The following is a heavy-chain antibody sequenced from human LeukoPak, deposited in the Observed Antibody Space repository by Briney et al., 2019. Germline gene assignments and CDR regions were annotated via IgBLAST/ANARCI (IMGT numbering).Heavy chain of an antibody. CDR2: IYYSGST. D-gene: IGHD2-2*01. CDR1: DYSISSGYY. V-gene: IGHV4-38-2*02. Sequence: PSETLSLTCTVSDYSISSGYYWGWIRQPPGKGLEWIGSIYYSGSTYYNPSLKSRVTISVDTSKNQFSLKLSSVTAADTAVYYCAGISSYDAFDIWGQGTMVTVSS. J-gene: IGHJ3*02. CDR3: AGISSYDAFDI.